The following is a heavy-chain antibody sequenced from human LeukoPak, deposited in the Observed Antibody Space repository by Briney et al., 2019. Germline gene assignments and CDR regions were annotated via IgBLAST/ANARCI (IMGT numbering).Heavy chain of an antibody. V-gene: IGHV4-34*01. J-gene: IGHJ4*02. CDR1: GGSFSGYY. Sequence: PSETLSLTCAVYGGSFSGYYWSWIRQPPGKGLEWIGEINHSGSTNYNPSLKSRVTISVDTSKNQFSLKLSSVTAADTAVYYCARLREEGEGYSYLTLDYWGQGTLVTVSS. CDR3: ARLREEGEGYSYLTLDY. CDR2: INHSGST. D-gene: IGHD5-18*01.